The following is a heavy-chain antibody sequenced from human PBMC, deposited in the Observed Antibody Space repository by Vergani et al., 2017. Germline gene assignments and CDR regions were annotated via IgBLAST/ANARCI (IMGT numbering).Heavy chain of an antibody. Sequence: QVQLVESGGGVVQPGRSLRLSCAASGFTFSSYGMHWVRQAPGKGLEWVAVIWYDGSNKYYADSVKGRFTISRDNSKNTLYLQMDRLTTDDTAVYFCARDGTDIFVSSSDYSHLLYYWGQGILVTVSS. J-gene: IGHJ4*02. CDR3: ARDGTDIFVSSSDYSHLLYY. CDR1: GFTFSSYG. V-gene: IGHV3-33*01. D-gene: IGHD3-22*01. CDR2: IWYDGSNK.